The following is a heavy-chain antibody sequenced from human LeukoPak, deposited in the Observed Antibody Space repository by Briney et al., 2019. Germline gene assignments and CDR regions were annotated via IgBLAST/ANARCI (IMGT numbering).Heavy chain of an antibody. J-gene: IGHJ6*02. CDR2: IIPIFGTA. V-gene: IGHV1-69*06. D-gene: IGHD2-15*01. CDR1: GGTISSYA. Sequence: VKVSCKASGGTISSYAISWVRQAPGQGLEWMGGIIPIFGTANYAQKFQGRVTITADTSTSTAYMELRSLRSDDTAVYYCARDLGLYCSGGSCYSGGEGDYYYYGMDVWGQGTTVTVSS. CDR3: ARDLGLYCSGGSCYSGGEGDYYYYGMDV.